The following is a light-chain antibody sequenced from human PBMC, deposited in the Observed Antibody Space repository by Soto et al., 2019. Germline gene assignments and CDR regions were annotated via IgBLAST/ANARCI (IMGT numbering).Light chain of an antibody. V-gene: IGKV2-28*01. CDR1: QSLLHSNGYNY. CDR3: MQALQTPWT. CDR2: LGS. Sequence: DIVMTQSPLSLPVTPGEPASISCRSSQSLLHSNGYNYLDWYLQKPGQSPQLLIYLGSNRASGVPDRFSGSGSGTDFTLKISRVGAEDVGVYYCMQALQTPWTFGQGTKVDI. J-gene: IGKJ1*01.